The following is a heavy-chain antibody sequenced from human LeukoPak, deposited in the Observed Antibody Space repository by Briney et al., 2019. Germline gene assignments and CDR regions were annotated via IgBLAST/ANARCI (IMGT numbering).Heavy chain of an antibody. V-gene: IGHV4-4*07. CDR1: GGSISSYY. Sequence: SETLSLTCTVSGGSISSYYWSWIREPAGKGLEWIGRIYTSGSTNYNPSLKSRVTMSVDASKNQFSLKLSSVTAADTAVYYCAREARALFGSGTFDYWGQGTLVTVSS. J-gene: IGHJ4*02. CDR2: IYTSGST. D-gene: IGHD3-10*01. CDR3: AREARALFGSGTFDY.